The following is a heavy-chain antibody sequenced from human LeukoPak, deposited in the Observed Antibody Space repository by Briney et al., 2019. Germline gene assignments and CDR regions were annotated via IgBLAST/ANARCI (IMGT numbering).Heavy chain of an antibody. D-gene: IGHD1-1*01. Sequence: GGSLRLSCAASGLTGSSNFMTWVRQAPGKGLEWVSAIYSGGSTFYTASVRGRFNISRDNSKKTMFLQMSSLRVEDAAVYYCASSGTASRGAMDVWGQGTTVTVSS. CDR2: IYSGGST. J-gene: IGHJ6*02. CDR1: GLTGSSNF. CDR3: ASSGTASRGAMDV. V-gene: IGHV3-66*01.